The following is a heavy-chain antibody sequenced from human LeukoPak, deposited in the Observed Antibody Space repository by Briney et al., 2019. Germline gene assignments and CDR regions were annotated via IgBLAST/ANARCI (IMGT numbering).Heavy chain of an antibody. J-gene: IGHJ5*02. Sequence: PGGSLRLSCAASGFTVSSNYMSWVRQAPGKGLKWVSVIYSGGSTYYADSVKGRFTTSRDNSKNTLYLQMNSLRAEDTAVYYCASRATVTTDRFWFDPWGQGTLVTVSS. CDR3: ASRATVTTDRFWFDP. CDR2: IYSGGST. D-gene: IGHD4-11*01. V-gene: IGHV3-53*01. CDR1: GFTVSSNY.